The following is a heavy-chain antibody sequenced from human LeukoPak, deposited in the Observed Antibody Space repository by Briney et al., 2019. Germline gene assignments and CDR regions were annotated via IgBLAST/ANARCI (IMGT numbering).Heavy chain of an antibody. Sequence: ASVKVSCKASGYTFTSYGISWVRQAPGQGLEWMGWISAYNGNTNYAQKLQGRVTMTRDTSTSTVYMELSSLRSEDTTVYYCARAPNYDFWSAFMEYNYYYGMDVWGQGTTVTVSS. V-gene: IGHV1-18*01. CDR2: ISAYNGNT. D-gene: IGHD3-3*01. CDR1: GYTFTSYG. CDR3: ARAPNYDFWSAFMEYNYYYGMDV. J-gene: IGHJ6*02.